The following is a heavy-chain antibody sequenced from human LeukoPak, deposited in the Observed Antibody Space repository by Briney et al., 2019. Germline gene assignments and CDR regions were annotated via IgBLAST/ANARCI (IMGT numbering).Heavy chain of an antibody. V-gene: IGHV3-21*01. J-gene: IGHJ4*02. Sequence: PGGSLRLSCAASGFTFSSYSMNWVRQAPGKGLGWVSSISSSSSYIYYADSVKGRFTISRDNAKNSLYLQMNSLRAEDTAVYYCARGDRGGYSYGFDYWGQGTLVTVSS. CDR1: GFTFSSYS. CDR2: ISSSSSYI. CDR3: ARGDRGGYSYGFDY. D-gene: IGHD5-18*01.